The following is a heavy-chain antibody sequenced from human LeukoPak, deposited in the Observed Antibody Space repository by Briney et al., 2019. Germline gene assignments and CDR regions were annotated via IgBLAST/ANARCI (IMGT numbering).Heavy chain of an antibody. CDR3: VKPSGYSGYGYFFDY. CDR2: IVSNGGST. V-gene: IGHV3-64D*06. Sequence: TGGSLRLSCSASGFTFSSSAMHWVRQAPGKGLEYVSAIVSNGGSTYYADSVKGRFTISRDNSKNTLYLQMSSVRAEDTAVYYCVKPSGYSGYGYFFDYWGQGTLVTVSS. D-gene: IGHD5-12*01. CDR1: GFTFSSSA. J-gene: IGHJ4*02.